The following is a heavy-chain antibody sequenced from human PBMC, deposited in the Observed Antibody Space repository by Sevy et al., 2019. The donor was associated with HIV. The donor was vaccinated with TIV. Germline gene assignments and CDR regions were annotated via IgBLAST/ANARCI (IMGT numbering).Heavy chain of an antibody. D-gene: IGHD2-15*01. CDR1: GGTFSSYA. Sequence: ASVKVSCKASGGTFSSYAISWVRQAPGQGLEWMGGIIPIFGTANYAQKFQGRVTITADESTSTAYMELSSLRSEDTAVYYCARFKGHCSGGSCFKIYYYYYGMDVWGQGTTVTVSS. J-gene: IGHJ6*02. V-gene: IGHV1-69*13. CDR2: IIPIFGTA. CDR3: ARFKGHCSGGSCFKIYYYYYGMDV.